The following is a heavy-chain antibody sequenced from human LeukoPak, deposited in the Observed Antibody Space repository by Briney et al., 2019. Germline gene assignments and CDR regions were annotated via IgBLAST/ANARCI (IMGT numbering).Heavy chain of an antibody. CDR1: GGSISSYY. J-gene: IGHJ4*02. CDR2: IYHSGIA. V-gene: IGHV4-59*08. D-gene: IGHD3-16*02. Sequence: SETLSLTCTVSGGSISSYYWSWVRQPPGKGLEWIAYIYHSGIANYNPSLKSRVTISVDTSKNQFSLKLSSVTAADTAVYFCARGRLGELSLFDYWGQGTLVTVSS. CDR3: ARGRLGELSLFDY.